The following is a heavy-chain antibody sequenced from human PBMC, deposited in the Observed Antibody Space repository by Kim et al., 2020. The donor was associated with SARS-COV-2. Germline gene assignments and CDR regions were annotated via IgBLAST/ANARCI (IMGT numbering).Heavy chain of an antibody. D-gene: IGHD6-13*01. J-gene: IGHJ6*02. CDR1: GGSISSSSYY. CDR2: IYYSGST. CDR3: ARQGFTAAASYYYYYYGMDD. Sequence: SETLSLTCTVSGGSISSSSYYWGWIRQPPGKGLEWIGSIYYSGSTYYNPSLKSRVTISVDTSKNQFSLKLSSVTAADTAVYYCARQGFTAAASYYYYYYGMDDWGQGTTVTVSS. V-gene: IGHV4-39*01.